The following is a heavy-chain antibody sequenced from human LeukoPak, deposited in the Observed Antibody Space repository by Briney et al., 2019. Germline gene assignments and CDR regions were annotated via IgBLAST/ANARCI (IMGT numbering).Heavy chain of an antibody. D-gene: IGHD3-9*01. Sequence: ESGPTLVKPTQTLRLTCTFSGVSLSATGVGVGWIRQPPGKALEWLALIYWDDDKRYSPSLRSRLTITKDTSKNRVVLTMTTMDPVDTATYYCAHSLLTGDYVLSPFDSWGQGTLVTVSS. CDR2: IYWDDDK. V-gene: IGHV2-5*02. CDR1: GVSLSATGVG. J-gene: IGHJ4*02. CDR3: AHSLLTGDYVLSPFDS.